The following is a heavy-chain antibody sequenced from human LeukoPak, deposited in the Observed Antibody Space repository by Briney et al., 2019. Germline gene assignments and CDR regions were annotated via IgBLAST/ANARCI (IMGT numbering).Heavy chain of an antibody. CDR2: ISYDGSNK. CDR3: ARTYYYDSSGYYYPIDY. CDR1: GFTFSSYG. D-gene: IGHD3-22*01. J-gene: IGHJ4*02. Sequence: GGSLRLSCAASGFTFSSYGMHWVRQAPGKGLEWVAVISYDGSNKYYADSVKGRFTISRDNSKNTLYLQMNSLRAEDTAVYYCARTYYYDSSGYYYPIDYWGQGTLVTVSS. V-gene: IGHV3-30*03.